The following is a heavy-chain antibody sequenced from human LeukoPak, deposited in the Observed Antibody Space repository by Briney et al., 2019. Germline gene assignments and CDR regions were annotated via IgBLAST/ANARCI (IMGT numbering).Heavy chain of an antibody. CDR3: VKDRVPDSGWSFDV. J-gene: IGHJ3*01. Sequence: GGTLGLSCTTSGFAFATYSICWVRPATEHGLEGVATIFGSASKIYHADSVKGLFTVSRNNSKNTLYLQRNGLRVEDTALYYCVKDRVPDSGWSFDVWGRGTMVTV. D-gene: IGHD6-19*01. CDR2: IFGSASKI. V-gene: IGHV3-23*01. CDR1: GFAFATYS.